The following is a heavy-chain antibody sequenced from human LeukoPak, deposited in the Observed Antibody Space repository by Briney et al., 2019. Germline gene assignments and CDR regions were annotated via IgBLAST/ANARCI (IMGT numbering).Heavy chain of an antibody. V-gene: IGHV4-39*07. Sequence: SETLSLTCTVSGGSISSSSYYWSWIRQPPGRGLEWIGEINHSGSTNYNPSLKSRVTISVDTSKNQFSLKLSSVTAADTAVYYCARGTVVVPAVSFYYYYYYMDVWGKGTTVTVSS. CDR3: ARGTVVVPAVSFYYYYYYMDV. CDR2: INHSGST. D-gene: IGHD2-2*01. CDR1: GGSISSSSYY. J-gene: IGHJ6*03.